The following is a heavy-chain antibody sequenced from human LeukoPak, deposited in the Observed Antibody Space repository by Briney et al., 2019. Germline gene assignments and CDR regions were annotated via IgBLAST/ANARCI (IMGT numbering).Heavy chain of an antibody. Sequence: SETLSLTCTVSGGSISSSSYYWGWIRQPPGKGLEWIGSIYYSGSTYYNPSLKSRVTISVDTSKNQFSLKLSSVTAADTAVYYCARDRSGFGELPFDPWGQGTLVTVSS. CDR3: ARDRSGFGELPFDP. CDR1: GGSISSSSYY. CDR2: IYYSGST. J-gene: IGHJ5*02. D-gene: IGHD3-10*01. V-gene: IGHV4-39*02.